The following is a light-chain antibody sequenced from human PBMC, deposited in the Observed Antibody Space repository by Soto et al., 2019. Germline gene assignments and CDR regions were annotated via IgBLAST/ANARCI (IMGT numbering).Light chain of an antibody. Sequence: QSVLTQPASVSGSAGQSITISCTGTSSDVGGYNYVSWYQQHPGKAPKVMIYEVSYRPSGVSNRFSGSKSGNTASLTISGLQAEDEADYYCSSYTSSSTYVFGTGTKVTVL. J-gene: IGLJ1*01. CDR2: EVS. CDR1: SSDVGGYNY. CDR3: SSYTSSSTYV. V-gene: IGLV2-14*01.